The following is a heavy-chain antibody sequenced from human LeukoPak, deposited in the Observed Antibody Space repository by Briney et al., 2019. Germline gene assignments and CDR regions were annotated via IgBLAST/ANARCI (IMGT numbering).Heavy chain of an antibody. J-gene: IGHJ6*03. V-gene: IGHV1-8*01. CDR1: GYTFTSYD. CDR2: MNPNSGNT. D-gene: IGHD6-13*01. CDR3: ARGVLQSSSWYLLRDYYYYMDV. Sequence: ASVKVSCKASGYTFTSYDINWVRQATGQGLEWMGWMNPNSGNTGYAQKFQGRVTMTRNTSISTAYMELSSLRSEDTAVYYCARGVLQSSSWYLLRDYYYYMDVWGKGTTVTISS.